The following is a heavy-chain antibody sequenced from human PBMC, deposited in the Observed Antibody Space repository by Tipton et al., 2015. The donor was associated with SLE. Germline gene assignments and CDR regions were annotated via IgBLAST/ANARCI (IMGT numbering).Heavy chain of an antibody. CDR1: GGSISSYY. CDR3: VRALVGWFDP. V-gene: IGHV4-4*08. Sequence: TLSLTCTVSGGSISSYYWSWIRQPPGKGLEWIGYIYTSGSTNYNPSLKSRVTISVDTSKNQFSLKLSSVTAADTAVYYCVRALVGWFDPWGQGTLVTVSS. J-gene: IGHJ5*02. CDR2: IYTSGST. D-gene: IGHD2-21*01.